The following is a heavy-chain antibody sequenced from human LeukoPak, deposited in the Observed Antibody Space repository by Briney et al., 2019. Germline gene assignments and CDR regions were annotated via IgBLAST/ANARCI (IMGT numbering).Heavy chain of an antibody. D-gene: IGHD4-17*01. CDR1: GGSISGSSYY. J-gene: IGHJ4*02. CDR3: ARLRGAMTPVTSDFDY. CDR2: GFYSGSA. Sequence: PSETLSLTCTVSGGSISGSSYYWAWIRQPPGKGLEWIGSGFYSGSAYCNPSLKSRLTISVDTSKNQFSLDLSSVTAADTAVYYCARLRGAMTPVTSDFDYWGQGTLVTVSS. V-gene: IGHV4-39*01.